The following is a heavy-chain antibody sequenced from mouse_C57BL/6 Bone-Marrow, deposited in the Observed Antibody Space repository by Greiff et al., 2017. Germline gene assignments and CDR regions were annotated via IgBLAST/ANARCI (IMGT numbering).Heavy chain of an antibody. CDR1: GFTFNTYA. V-gene: IGHV10-3*01. D-gene: IGHD4-1*01. Sequence: EVKLVESGGGLVQPKGSLKFSCAASGFTFNTYAMHWVRQAPGKGLEWVARISSKSSNYATYYADSVKDRFTISRDDSQSMLYLQINNLKTEDTAMYYSVGGLTADWGQGTSVTVSS. CDR3: VGGLTAD. CDR2: ISSKSSNYAT. J-gene: IGHJ4*01.